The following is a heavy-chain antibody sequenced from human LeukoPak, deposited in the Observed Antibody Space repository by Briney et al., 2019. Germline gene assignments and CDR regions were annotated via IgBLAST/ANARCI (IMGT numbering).Heavy chain of an antibody. Sequence: SETLSLTCTVSGGSISSSSYYWGWTRQPPGKGLEWIGTIYYSGDTYYNPSLKSRVNISVHTSKNQFSLKLRSVTAADTAVYFCARQEWLVLREDWFDPWGQGTLVTVSS. CDR1: GGSISSSSYY. CDR2: IYYSGDT. CDR3: ARQEWLVLREDWFDP. V-gene: IGHV4-39*01. J-gene: IGHJ5*02. D-gene: IGHD6-19*01.